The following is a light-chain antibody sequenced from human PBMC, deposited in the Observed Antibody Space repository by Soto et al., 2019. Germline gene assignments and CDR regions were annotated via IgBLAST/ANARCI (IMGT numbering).Light chain of an antibody. J-gene: IGKJ1*01. Sequence: QMALTQSSGTPSFGAGETTTCRASPGLSLYLAWFQQKPGKVPERLIYSASTLRAGGPSRRCGGRAGADVSPTIISRLAAEDVAVYYRKQYGSSRMFGQGTKVDIK. CDR3: KQYGSSRM. CDR2: SAS. CDR1: PGLSLY. V-gene: IGKV1-27*01.